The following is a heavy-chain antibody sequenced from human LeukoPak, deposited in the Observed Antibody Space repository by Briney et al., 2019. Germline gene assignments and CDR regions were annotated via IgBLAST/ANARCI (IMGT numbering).Heavy chain of an antibody. V-gene: IGHV4-59*01. Sequence: SETLSLTCTVSGGSISEYYWSWIRQSPGKGLEWIGHMHYSGSTNYNSSLESRVTISMDTSKRQISLKLSSVTAADTAVYYCARGHYDYVWGSYRYHFDYWGQGTLVTVSS. CDR3: ARGHYDYVWGSYRYHFDY. D-gene: IGHD3-16*02. J-gene: IGHJ4*02. CDR1: GGSISEYY. CDR2: MHYSGST.